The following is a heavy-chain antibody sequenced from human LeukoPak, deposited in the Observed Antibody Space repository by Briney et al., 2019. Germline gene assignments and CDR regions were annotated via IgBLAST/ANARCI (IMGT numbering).Heavy chain of an antibody. CDR2: MNPNRGDT. Sequence: GASVKVSCKASGYTFTSYDIHWVRQATGQGLEWMGRMNPNRGDTDYAQKFQGRVTMTRDTSISTAYMELSSLRSEDTALYYCARDQYDFWSGYYLDWGQGTMATVSS. CDR1: GYTFTSYD. J-gene: IGHJ3*01. CDR3: ARDQYDFWSGYYLD. V-gene: IGHV1-8*01. D-gene: IGHD3-3*01.